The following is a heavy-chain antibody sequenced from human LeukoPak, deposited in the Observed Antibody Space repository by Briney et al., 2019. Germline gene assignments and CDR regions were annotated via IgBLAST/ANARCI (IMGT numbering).Heavy chain of an antibody. J-gene: IGHJ4*02. V-gene: IGHV1-18*01. CDR3: ASSIAVAGGKYSLYYFDY. CDR2: ISAYNGNT. CDR1: GYTFTSYG. D-gene: IGHD6-19*01. Sequence: GASVKVSCKASGYTFTSYGISWVRQAPGQGLEWMGWISAYNGNTNYAQKLQGRVTMTTDTSTSTAYMELRSLRSDDTAVYYCASSIAVAGGKYSLYYFDYWGQGTLVTVSS.